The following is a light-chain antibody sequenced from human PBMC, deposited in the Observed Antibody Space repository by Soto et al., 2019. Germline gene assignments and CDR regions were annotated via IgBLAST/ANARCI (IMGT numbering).Light chain of an antibody. CDR1: SSNIGADYA. CDR3: CSCVSGSPFDVL. V-gene: IGLV1-40*01. CDR2: GDT. J-gene: IGLJ3*02. Sequence: QSVLTQPPSVSGAPGQRVTISCTGSSSNIGADYAVHWYQHLPGTAPKLLITGDTSRPSGVPDRFSGSKSGNTASLTISGLQAEDEADYYCCSCVSGSPFDVLFGGGTKVTVL.